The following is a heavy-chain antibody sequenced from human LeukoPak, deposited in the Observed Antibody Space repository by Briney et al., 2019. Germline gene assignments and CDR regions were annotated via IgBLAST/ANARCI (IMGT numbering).Heavy chain of an antibody. V-gene: IGHV3-23*01. CDR2: ITGSGGST. J-gene: IGHJ4*02. Sequence: GGSLRLSCAASGFTFSSYAMSWVRQAPGKGLEWVSAITGSGGSTYYADSVKGRFTISRDNSKNTLYLQINSLRAEDTAVYYCAKSKGNLELLPIAVDYWGQGTLVTVSS. D-gene: IGHD1-7*01. CDR1: GFTFSSYA. CDR3: AKSKGNLELLPIAVDY.